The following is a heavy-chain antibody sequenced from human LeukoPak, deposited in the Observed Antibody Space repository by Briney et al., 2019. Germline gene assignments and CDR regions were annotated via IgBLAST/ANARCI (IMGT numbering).Heavy chain of an antibody. V-gene: IGHV3-30-3*01. Sequence: PGGSLRLSCAASGFTFSSYAMHWVRQAPGKGLEWVAVISYDGSNKYYADSVKGRFTISRDNSKNTLYLQMNSPRAEDTAVYYCARERRAEYYFDYWGQGTLVTVSS. J-gene: IGHJ4*02. CDR2: ISYDGSNK. D-gene: IGHD1-26*01. CDR1: GFTFSSYA. CDR3: ARERRAEYYFDY.